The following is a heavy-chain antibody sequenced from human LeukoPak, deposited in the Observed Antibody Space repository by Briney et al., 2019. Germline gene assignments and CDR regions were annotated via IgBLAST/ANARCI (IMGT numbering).Heavy chain of an antibody. CDR1: RGSISRGSYS. D-gene: IGHD3-10*01. Sequence: SQTLSLTCALSRGSISRGSYSWSWVRHPPGKGLEWIGYIYHSGSTYYNPSRKSRVSISVDRSKNHFSLKLSSVTAADTAVYYCARWRYGSGSYPYFDYWGQGTLVTVSS. V-gene: IGHV4-30-2*01. CDR3: ARWRYGSGSYPYFDY. CDR2: IYHSGST. J-gene: IGHJ4*02.